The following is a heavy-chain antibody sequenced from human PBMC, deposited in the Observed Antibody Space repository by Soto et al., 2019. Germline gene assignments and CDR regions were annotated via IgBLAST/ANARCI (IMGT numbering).Heavy chain of an antibody. CDR1: GFTFSDYW. CDR2: IKQDGNEK. V-gene: IGHV3-7*01. CDR3: ARGLGSSGWYSPWDAFDI. Sequence: EVQLVESGGGLVQPGGSLRLSCAVSGFTFSDYWMSWARQAPGKGLEWVANIKQDGNEKYYVDSVKGRFTIPRYNXKXSXXLQMNSLRAEDTAVYYCARGLGSSGWYSPWDAFDIWGQGTMVTVSS. J-gene: IGHJ3*02. D-gene: IGHD6-19*01.